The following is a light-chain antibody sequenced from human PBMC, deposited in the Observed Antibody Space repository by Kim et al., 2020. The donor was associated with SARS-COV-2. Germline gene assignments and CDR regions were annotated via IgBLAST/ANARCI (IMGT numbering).Light chain of an antibody. CDR3: QAWDSSHVV. CDR1: KLGDKY. CDR2: QDS. V-gene: IGLV3-1*01. Sequence: SYELTQPPSVSVSPGQTASITCSGDKLGDKYACWYQQKPGQSPVLVIYQDSKRPSGIPERFSGSNSGNTATLTISGTQAMDEADYYCQAWDSSHVVVGGG. J-gene: IGLJ2*01.